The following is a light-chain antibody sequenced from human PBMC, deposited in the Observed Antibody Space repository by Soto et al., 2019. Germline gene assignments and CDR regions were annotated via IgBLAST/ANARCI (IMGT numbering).Light chain of an antibody. CDR2: GAS. V-gene: IGKV3-20*01. CDR1: QSVSSSY. J-gene: IGKJ1*01. CDR3: QQYGSSFWT. Sequence: EIVLTQSPGTLSVSPGERATLSCRASQSVSSSYLAWYQQKPGQAPRLLIYGASSRATGIPDRFSGSGSGKDFTLTISRLEPEDCAVYYCQQYGSSFWTFGQGTKVEIK.